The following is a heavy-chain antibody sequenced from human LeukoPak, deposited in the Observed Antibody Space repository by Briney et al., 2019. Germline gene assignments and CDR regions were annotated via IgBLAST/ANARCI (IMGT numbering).Heavy chain of an antibody. CDR2: IYNSGST. Sequence: SETLSLTCAVSGYSISSGYYWGWIRQPPGKGLEWIGSIYNSGSTYYNPSLKSRVTISVDTPKNHFSLNLNSVTAADTAVYYCARHRRYCSSSNCYTFDYWGQGALVTVST. CDR1: GYSISSGYY. J-gene: IGHJ4*02. CDR3: ARHRRYCSSSNCYTFDY. V-gene: IGHV4-38-2*01. D-gene: IGHD2-2*02.